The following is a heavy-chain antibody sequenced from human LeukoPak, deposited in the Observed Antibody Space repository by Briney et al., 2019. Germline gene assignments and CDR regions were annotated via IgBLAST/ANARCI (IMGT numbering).Heavy chain of an antibody. Sequence: SETLSLTCTVSGGSISSYYWSWIRQPPGKGLEWIGYIYYSGSTNYNPSLKSRVTISVDTSKNQFSLKLSSVTAADTAVYYCARAYSSSWYEGRWFDPWGQGTPVTVSS. D-gene: IGHD6-13*01. J-gene: IGHJ5*02. CDR3: ARAYSSSWYEGRWFDP. CDR2: IYYSGST. V-gene: IGHV4-59*01. CDR1: GGSISSYY.